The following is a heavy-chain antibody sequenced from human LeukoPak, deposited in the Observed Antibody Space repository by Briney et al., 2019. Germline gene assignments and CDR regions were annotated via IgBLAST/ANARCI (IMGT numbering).Heavy chain of an antibody. CDR3: ARGGPPGYDPFDY. CDR1: GFTLRSNS. Sequence: PGASLRLSCAASGFTLRSNSMSWVRQAPGKGLEWGSVIISGGGTYYADSVKGRFTISRDNSKNTLYLQMNSLSAEDTAVYYCARGGPPGYDPFDYWGQGTLVTVSS. V-gene: IGHV3-53*01. J-gene: IGHJ4*02. CDR2: IISGGGT. D-gene: IGHD5-12*01.